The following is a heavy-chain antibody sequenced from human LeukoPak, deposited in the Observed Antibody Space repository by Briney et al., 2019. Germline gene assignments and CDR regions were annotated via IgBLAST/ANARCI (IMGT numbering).Heavy chain of an antibody. CDR2: ISSNGGST. CDR3: AKVPAYDILTGYFDY. J-gene: IGHJ4*02. CDR1: GFTFSSYA. V-gene: IGHV3-64*01. D-gene: IGHD3-9*01. Sequence: GGSLRLSCVASGFTFSSYALHWVRLAPGKGLEYVSAISSNGGSTYYANSVKGRFTISRDNSKNTLYLQMGSLRDEDMGVYYCAKVPAYDILTGYFDYWGQGTLVTVSS.